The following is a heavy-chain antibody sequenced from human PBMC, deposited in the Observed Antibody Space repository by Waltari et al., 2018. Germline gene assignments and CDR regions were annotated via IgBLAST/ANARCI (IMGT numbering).Heavy chain of an antibody. CDR3: AKGETTGWYRCFDY. CDR2: ITASGHIT. CDR1: GFPFPSYA. V-gene: IGHV3-23*04. J-gene: IGHJ4*02. D-gene: IGHD6-19*01. Sequence: EVQLVDSGGDLTQPGGSLRLSCVASGFPFPSYALSWVRQVPGKGLEWVSSITASGHITYYADSVKGRFSISRDNSKNTVYLQMDSLRAEDTAVYHCAKGETTGWYRCFDYWGQGTQVTVSS.